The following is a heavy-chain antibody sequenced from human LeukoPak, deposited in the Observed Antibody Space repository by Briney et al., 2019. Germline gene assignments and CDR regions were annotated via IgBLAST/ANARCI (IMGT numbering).Heavy chain of an antibody. CDR1: GYTLTELS. J-gene: IGHJ4*02. V-gene: IGHV1-24*01. CDR3: ATPLWIAVAGRLLS. CDR2: FDPEDGET. Sequence: ASVKVSCKVSGYTLTELSMHWVRQPPGTGLEWMGGFDPEDGETIYAQKFQGRVTMTEDTSTDTAYMELSSLRSEDTAVYYCATPLWIAVAGRLLSWGQGTLVTVSS. D-gene: IGHD6-19*01.